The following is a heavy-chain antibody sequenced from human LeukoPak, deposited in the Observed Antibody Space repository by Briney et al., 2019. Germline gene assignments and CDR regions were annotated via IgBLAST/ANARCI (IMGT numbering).Heavy chain of an antibody. D-gene: IGHD2-15*01. Sequence: KASETLSLTCTVSGGSISNSGYYWGRIRQPPGKGLQWIGSIYDNGGTYQNSSLRSRVTISPDTSKNQFSLKLNSVTAADTAVYYCARDQSGGRGLNAFDIWGQGTMVTVSS. CDR1: GGSISNSGYY. V-gene: IGHV4-39*07. CDR2: IYDNGGT. CDR3: ARDQSGGRGLNAFDI. J-gene: IGHJ3*02.